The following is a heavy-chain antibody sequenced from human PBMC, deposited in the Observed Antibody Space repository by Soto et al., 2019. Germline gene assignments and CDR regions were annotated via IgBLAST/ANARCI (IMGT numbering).Heavy chain of an antibody. J-gene: IGHJ4*02. CDR3: ARNMGLDY. CDR1: GGSFSGYY. D-gene: IGHD1-26*01. CDR2: INHSGST. V-gene: IGHV4-34*01. Sequence: PSETLSLTCAVYGGSFSGYYWSWIRQPPGKGLEWIGEINHSGSTNYNPSLKSRVTISVDTSKNQFSLKLSSVTAADPAVYYCARNMGLDYWGQGTLVTVSS.